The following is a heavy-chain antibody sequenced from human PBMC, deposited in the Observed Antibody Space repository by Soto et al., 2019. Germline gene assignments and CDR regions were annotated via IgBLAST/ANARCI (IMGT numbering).Heavy chain of an antibody. V-gene: IGHV4-34*01. D-gene: IGHD6-19*01. CDR3: ARVFIAVAGMDYFDY. CDR1: GGSFSGYY. CDR2: INHSGST. J-gene: IGHJ4*02. Sequence: SETLSLTCAVYGGSFSGYYWSWIRQPPGKGLEWIGEINHSGSTNYNPSLKSRVTISVDTSKNQLSLKLSSVTAADTAVYYCARVFIAVAGMDYFDYWGQGTLVTVSS.